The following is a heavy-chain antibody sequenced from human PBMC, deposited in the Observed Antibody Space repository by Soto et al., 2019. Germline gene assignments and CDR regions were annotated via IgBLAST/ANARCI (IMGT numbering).Heavy chain of an antibody. D-gene: IGHD3-9*01. CDR1: GFIFSNYW. J-gene: IGHJ6*03. CDR2: INNDGSNT. Sequence: GGSLRLSCAASGFIFSNYWIHWVRQAPGKGLVWVAGINNDGSNTNYADFVKGRFTISRDNAKNTLYLQMNSLRAEDTAVYYCARGDIDPNYYMDVWGKGTTVTVSS. V-gene: IGHV3-74*01. CDR3: ARGDIDPNYYMDV.